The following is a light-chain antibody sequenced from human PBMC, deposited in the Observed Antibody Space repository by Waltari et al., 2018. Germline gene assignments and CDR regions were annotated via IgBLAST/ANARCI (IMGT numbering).Light chain of an antibody. CDR2: VNSDGSH. V-gene: IGLV4-69*02. J-gene: IGLJ3*02. Sequence: QLVLTQSPSASASLGASVKLTCTLSSGHSSNIVACHQQQPGKGPRLLMKVNSDGSHSKGDGIPDRFSGSSAVAERDLTIATVQSEDEAVYYCQTGGHGTWVFGGGTKLTSL. CDR3: QTGGHGTWV. CDR1: SGHSSNI.